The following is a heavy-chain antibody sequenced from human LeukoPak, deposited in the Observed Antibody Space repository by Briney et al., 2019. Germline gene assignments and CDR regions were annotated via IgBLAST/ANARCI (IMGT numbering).Heavy chain of an antibody. V-gene: IGHV3-30*03. Sequence: GGSLRLSCAASGFTFSSYGMHWVRQAPGKGLEWVAVISYDGSNKYYADSVKGRFTISRDNSKNTLYLQMNSLRAEDTAVYYCARHGRGWYAGDYWGQGTLVTVSS. D-gene: IGHD6-19*01. J-gene: IGHJ4*02. CDR2: ISYDGSNK. CDR3: ARHGRGWYAGDY. CDR1: GFTFSSYG.